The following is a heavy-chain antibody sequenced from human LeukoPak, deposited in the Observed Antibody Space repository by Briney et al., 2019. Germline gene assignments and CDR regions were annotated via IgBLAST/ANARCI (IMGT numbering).Heavy chain of an antibody. CDR2: ISSSGGST. J-gene: IGHJ4*02. V-gene: IGHV3-23*01. CDR1: GFTFSSHS. Sequence: GGSLRLSCAASGFTFSSHSMRWVRQAPGKGLEWVSPISSSGGSTNYADSVKGRFTISRDNAKNTLYLQMNSLRADDTAVYYCGGGSIGVAGTRKSLDYWGQGVLVTVSS. D-gene: IGHD6-19*01. CDR3: GGGSIGVAGTRKSLDY.